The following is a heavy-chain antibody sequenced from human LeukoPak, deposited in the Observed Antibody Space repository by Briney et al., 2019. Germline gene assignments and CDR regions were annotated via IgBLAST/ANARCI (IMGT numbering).Heavy chain of an antibody. D-gene: IGHD2-8*01. V-gene: IGHV1-69*13. J-gene: IGHJ4*02. CDR1: GGTFSSYA. Sequence: ASVKVSCKASGGTFSSYAISWVRQAPGQGLEWMGGIIPIFGTANYAQKFQGRVTITADESTSTAYMGLSSLRSEDTAVYYCAGNRRYCTNGVCYTAWDYWGQGTLVTVSS. CDR2: IIPIFGTA. CDR3: AGNRRYCTNGVCYTAWDY.